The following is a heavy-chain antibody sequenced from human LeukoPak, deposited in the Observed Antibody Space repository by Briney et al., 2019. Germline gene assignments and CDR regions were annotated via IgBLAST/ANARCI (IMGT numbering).Heavy chain of an antibody. J-gene: IGHJ5*02. Sequence: GGSLRLSCAASGFTFSSYAMYWVRQAPGKGLEYVSAISTNGGSTYYANSVKDRFTISRDNSKNMLYLQMGSLRAEDMAVYYCAKLPDYILELKTWFDPWGQGTLVTVSS. CDR2: ISTNGGST. D-gene: IGHD1-7*01. V-gene: IGHV3-64*01. CDR3: AKLPDYILELKTWFDP. CDR1: GFTFSSYA.